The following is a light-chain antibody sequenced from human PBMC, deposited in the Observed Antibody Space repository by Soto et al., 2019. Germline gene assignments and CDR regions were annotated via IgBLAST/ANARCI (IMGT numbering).Light chain of an antibody. CDR2: YNN. CDR1: DSNIGSNS. V-gene: IGLV1-47*02. CDR3: AAWDASLSACV. J-gene: IGLJ1*01. Sequence: SLLTQPPSASGTAGQVVTISCSGGDSNIGSNSVYLYQHLPRMAPKLLIYYNNQRPSGVPDRFSGSRSRTSASLAIVGLRSEDEAVYYCAAWDASLSACVFGNGTKVTVL.